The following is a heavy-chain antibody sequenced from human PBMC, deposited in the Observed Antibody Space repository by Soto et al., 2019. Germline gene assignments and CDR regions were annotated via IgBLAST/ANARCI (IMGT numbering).Heavy chain of an antibody. CDR2: NRAYKGNT. CDR3: ARDPPPPDY. Sequence: QVQLVQSGAEVKKPGASVKVSCKASGYTFASYAICWMRLAPGQGLEWMGWNRAYKGNTNYAQKPQGSVTMTTDTSTRTAYMGLRSLRSDDTAVYYCARDPPPPDYGGQGTLVTVSS. CDR1: GYTFASYA. V-gene: IGHV1-18*01. J-gene: IGHJ4*02.